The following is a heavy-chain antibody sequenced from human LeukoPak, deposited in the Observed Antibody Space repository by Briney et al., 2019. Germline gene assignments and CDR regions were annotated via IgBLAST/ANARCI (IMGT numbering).Heavy chain of an antibody. CDR3: ARVAAGGNYFDY. V-gene: IGHV4-59*01. CDR2: IYYSGST. J-gene: IGHJ4*02. CDR1: GGSISSYY. Sequence: PSETLSLTCAVSGGSISSYYWSWIRQPPGKGLEWIGYIYYSGSTNYHPSLKSRVTISVDTSKKQFSLKLSSVTAADTAVYYCARVAAGGNYFDYWGQGTLVTVSS. D-gene: IGHD6-13*01.